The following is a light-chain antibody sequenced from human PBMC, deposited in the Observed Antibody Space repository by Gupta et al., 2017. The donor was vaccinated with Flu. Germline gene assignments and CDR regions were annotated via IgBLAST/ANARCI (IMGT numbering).Light chain of an antibody. V-gene: IGKV2-28*01. Sequence: QSATPVELASNSCTGSLGRLHSNGKNHLECYMQRPGQSPQVLIYVGSKRAAGIPDRFSGSGSGTDFTLKISRVKVEDVGVYYCKHSLQTPFTFGQGTKVEIK. CDR3: KHSLQTPFT. J-gene: IGKJ2*01. CDR2: VGS. CDR1: LGRLHSNGKNH.